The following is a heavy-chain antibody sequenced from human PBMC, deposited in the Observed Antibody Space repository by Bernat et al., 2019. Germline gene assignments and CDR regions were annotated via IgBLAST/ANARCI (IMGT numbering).Heavy chain of an antibody. CDR2: ISESGDKT. J-gene: IGHJ4*02. Sequence: EVQLVESGGGLVKPGGSLRLSCAASGFTFSNYTMSWVRQAPGKGLEWVSRISESGDKTYYADSVKGRFTISRDNSRNTLYLQMNSLRVEDAALYYCAKGSGFDSWGQGTLVTVSS. V-gene: IGHV3-23*04. CDR3: AKGSGFDS. D-gene: IGHD2-15*01. CDR1: GFTFSNYT.